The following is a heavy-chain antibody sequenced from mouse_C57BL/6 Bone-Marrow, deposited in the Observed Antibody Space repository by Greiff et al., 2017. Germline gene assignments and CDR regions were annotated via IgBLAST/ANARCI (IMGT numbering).Heavy chain of an antibody. V-gene: IGHV1-64*01. CDR3: ARDYSNPYYYAMDY. Sequence: QVQLQQPGAELVKPGASVKLSCKASGYTFTSYWMHWVKQRPGQGLEWIGMIHPNSGSTNYNEKFKSKATLTVDKSSSTAYMQLSSLTSEDAAFYYCARDYSNPYYYAMDYWGQGTSVTVSS. CDR2: IHPNSGST. CDR1: GYTFTSYW. J-gene: IGHJ4*01. D-gene: IGHD2-5*01.